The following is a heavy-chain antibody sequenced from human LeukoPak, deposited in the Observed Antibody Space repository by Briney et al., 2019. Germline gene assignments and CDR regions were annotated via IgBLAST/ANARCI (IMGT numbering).Heavy chain of an antibody. V-gene: IGHV7-4-1*02. Sequence: ASVKVSCKASGYTFTSYAMNWVRQAPGQGLEWMGWINTNTGNPTYAQGFTGRFVFSLDTSVSTAYLRISSLKAEDTAVYYCARGTALTGNNRDIELNYWGQGTLVTVSS. CDR2: INTNTGNP. J-gene: IGHJ4*02. CDR3: ARGTALTGNNRDIELNY. CDR1: GYTFTSYA. D-gene: IGHD3-9*01.